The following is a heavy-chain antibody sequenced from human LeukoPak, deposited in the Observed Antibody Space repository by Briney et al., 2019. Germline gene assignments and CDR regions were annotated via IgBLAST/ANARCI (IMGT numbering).Heavy chain of an antibody. CDR2: ISAYNGNT. D-gene: IGHD4-11*01. V-gene: IGHV1-18*04. Sequence: ASVKVSCKASGYTFTSYGISWVRQAPGQGLEWMGWISAYNGNTNYAQKLQGRVTMTTDTSTSTAYMELRSLRSDDAAVYYCARDDYPTHPGDYWGQGTLVTVSS. CDR1: GYTFTSYG. J-gene: IGHJ4*02. CDR3: ARDDYPTHPGDY.